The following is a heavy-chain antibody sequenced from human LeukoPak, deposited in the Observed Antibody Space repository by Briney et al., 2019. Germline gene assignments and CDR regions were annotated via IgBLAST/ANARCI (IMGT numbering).Heavy chain of an antibody. D-gene: IGHD2-15*01. CDR1: GGSLTSSSYY. V-gene: IGHV4-39*01. CDR2: IYYSGST. J-gene: IGHJ4*02. Sequence: SETLSLTCTVSGGSLTSSSYYWGWIRQPPGKGLEWIGNIYYSGSTYYNPSLQSRVTIFVDTSKNQFSLKLSSVTAADTAFYYCARRASMAWWFDYWGQGTLVTVSS. CDR3: ARRASMAWWFDY.